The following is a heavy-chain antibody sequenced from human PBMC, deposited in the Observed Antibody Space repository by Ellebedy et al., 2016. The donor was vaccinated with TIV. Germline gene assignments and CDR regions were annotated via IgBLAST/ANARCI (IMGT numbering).Heavy chain of an antibody. CDR2: IYSDGPT. Sequence: GESLKISCAASGFTFSSYGMHWVRQAPGTGLEWVSIIYSDGPTHYADSVKCRFTISRDNSKNTVYLQMNSLRAGDTAVYYCARASNGMDVWGQGTTVTVSS. J-gene: IGHJ6*02. CDR1: GFTFSSYG. CDR3: ARASNGMDV. V-gene: IGHV3-NL1*01.